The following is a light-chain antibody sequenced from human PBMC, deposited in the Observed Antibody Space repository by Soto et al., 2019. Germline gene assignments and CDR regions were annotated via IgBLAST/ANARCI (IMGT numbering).Light chain of an antibody. J-gene: IGLJ1*01. CDR3: TSSTSDSLYV. Sequence: QSALTQPASVSGSPGQSITISCTGTSSDIGNYNLVSWYQHHPGKAPKLMIYEGYKRPSGVSNRFSGSESGNTASLTISGLQAEDEADYFCTSSTSDSLYVFGSGTKVTVL. CDR2: EGY. V-gene: IGLV2-14*02. CDR1: SSDIGNYNL.